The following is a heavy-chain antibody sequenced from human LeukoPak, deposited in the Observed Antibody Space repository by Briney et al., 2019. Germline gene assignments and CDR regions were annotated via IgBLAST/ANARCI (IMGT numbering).Heavy chain of an antibody. J-gene: IGHJ5*02. CDR3: ARSDYVWGSYRYKWFDP. CDR1: GGSFSGYY. CDR2: INHSGST. Sequence: SETLSLTCAVYGGSFSGYYWSWIRQPPGKGLEWIGEINHSGSTNYNPSLKSRVTISVDTSKSQFSLKLSSVTAADTAVYYCARSDYVWGSYRYKWFDPWGQGTLVTVSS. V-gene: IGHV4-34*01. D-gene: IGHD3-16*02.